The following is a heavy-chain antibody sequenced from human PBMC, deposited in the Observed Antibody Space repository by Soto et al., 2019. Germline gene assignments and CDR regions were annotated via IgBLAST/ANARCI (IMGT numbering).Heavy chain of an antibody. Sequence: KPSETLSLTCAVYGGSFSGYYWSWIRQPPGKGLEWIGEINHSGSTNYNPSLKSRVTISVDTSKNQFSLKLSSVTAADTAVYYCASLLAGIGYQASYYYYGMDVWGQGTTVTVSS. J-gene: IGHJ6*02. CDR1: GGSFSGYY. CDR2: INHSGST. CDR3: ASLLAGIGYQASYYYYGMDV. D-gene: IGHD5-12*01. V-gene: IGHV4-34*01.